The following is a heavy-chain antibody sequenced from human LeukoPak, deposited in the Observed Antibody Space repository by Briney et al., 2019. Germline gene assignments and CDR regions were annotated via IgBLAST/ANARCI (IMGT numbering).Heavy chain of an antibody. D-gene: IGHD3-10*01. CDR2: IDHRGSA. V-gene: IGHV4-34*01. CDR3: TSLFSASGTFDS. CDR1: GASLSDYY. J-gene: IGHJ4*02. Sequence: SETLSLTCAVHGASLSDYYWTWIRQSPEKGLECIGAIDHRGSANYNPSLESRVTISLDTSKNQFSLNLASVTAADTAVYYCTSLFSASGTFDSWGQGTLVAVSS.